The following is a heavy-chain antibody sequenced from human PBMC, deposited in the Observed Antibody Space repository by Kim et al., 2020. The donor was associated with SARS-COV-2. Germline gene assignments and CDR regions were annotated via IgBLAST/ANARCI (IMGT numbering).Heavy chain of an antibody. CDR1: GFTFSSYG. CDR2: ISYDGSNK. CDR3: ARDLDSAGGWWYNNYYY. Sequence: GGSLRLSCAASGFTFSSYGMNWVRQAPGKGLEWVAVISYDGSNKYYADSVKGRFTISRDNSKNTLYLQMNSLRAEDTAVYYCARDLDSAGGWWYNNYYY. D-gene: IGHD2-15*01. V-gene: IGHV3-33*05. J-gene: IGHJ6*01.